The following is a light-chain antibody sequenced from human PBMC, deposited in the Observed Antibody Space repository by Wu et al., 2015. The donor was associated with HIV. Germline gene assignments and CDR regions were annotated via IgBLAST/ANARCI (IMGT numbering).Light chain of an antibody. J-gene: IGKJ4*01. CDR1: QSVSSSY. CDR2: GAS. V-gene: IGKV3-20*01. CDR3: QQYGNSPPVT. Sequence: EIVLTQSPGTLSLSPGERATLSCRASQSVSSSYLAWYQQKPGQAPRLLIYGASTRATGIPDRFSGSGSGTDFTLTISRLEPEDFAMYYCQQYGNSPPVTFGGGTKGGD.